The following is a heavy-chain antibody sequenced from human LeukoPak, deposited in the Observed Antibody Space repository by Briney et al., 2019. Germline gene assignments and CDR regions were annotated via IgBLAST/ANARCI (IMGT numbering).Heavy chain of an antibody. CDR1: GFTFSSYG. CDR2: ISYDGSNK. J-gene: IGHJ4*02. CDR3: AKGGGFDY. D-gene: IGHD3-10*01. Sequence: GRSLRLSRAASGFTFSSYGMHWVRQAPGKGLEWVAVISYDGSNKYYADSVKGRFTISRDNSKNTLYLQMNSLRAEDTAVYYCAKGGGFDYWGQGTLVTVSS. V-gene: IGHV3-30*18.